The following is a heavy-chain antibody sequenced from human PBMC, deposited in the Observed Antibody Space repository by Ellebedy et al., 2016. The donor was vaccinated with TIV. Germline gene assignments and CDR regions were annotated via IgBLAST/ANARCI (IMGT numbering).Heavy chain of an antibody. CDR3: ARGYGSGSDPWFDP. Sequence: PGGSLRLSCAASGFDFSYYDMSWIRQAPGKGLEWISYISNGGLTVVYADSVKGRFTISRDNAKNSLYLQMNTLRAEDTAVYYCARGYGSGSDPWFDPWGQGTLVTVSS. CDR2: ISNGGLTV. J-gene: IGHJ5*02. V-gene: IGHV3-11*01. CDR1: GFDFSYYD. D-gene: IGHD3-10*01.